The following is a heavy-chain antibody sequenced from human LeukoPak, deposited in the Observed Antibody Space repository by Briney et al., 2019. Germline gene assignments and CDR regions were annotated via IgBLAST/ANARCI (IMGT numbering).Heavy chain of an antibody. D-gene: IGHD6-19*01. V-gene: IGHV3-20*04. CDR3: ARDPGRSYSSGWS. CDR2: ISWSGAST. Sequence: PGGSLRLSCVASGFTLEDYGMSWVRQAPGKGLEWVSGISWSGASTGYADSVKGRFTITRDNAKNSHYLQMNSLRAEDTALYYCARDPGRSYSSGWSWGQGTLVTVSS. J-gene: IGHJ5*02. CDR1: GFTLEDYG.